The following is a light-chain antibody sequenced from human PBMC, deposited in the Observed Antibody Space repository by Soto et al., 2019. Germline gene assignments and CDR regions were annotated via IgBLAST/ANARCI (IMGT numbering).Light chain of an antibody. CDR2: GAS. V-gene: IGKV3-15*01. Sequence: EIVMTQSPATLSVSPGERATLSCRASQSVNSKLAWYQQKPGQAPTLLIYGASTRVAGIPARFSGSGSGTEFSLTISSLQSEDFAVYYCQQYNNRPPDTFGQGTKLEIK. CDR1: QSVNSK. J-gene: IGKJ2*01. CDR3: QQYNNRPPDT.